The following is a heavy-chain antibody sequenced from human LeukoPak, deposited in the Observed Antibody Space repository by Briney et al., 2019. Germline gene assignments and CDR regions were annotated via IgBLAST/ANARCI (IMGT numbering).Heavy chain of an antibody. CDR1: GYTFTSYY. Sequence: ASVKVSCKASGYTFTSYYMHWVRQAPGQGLEWMGIINPSGGSTSYAQKFQGRVTMTRDTSTSTVYMELSSLRSEDTAVYYCARDRSEGGMVRGVLYYFDYWGQGTPVTVSS. D-gene: IGHD3-10*01. V-gene: IGHV1-46*01. J-gene: IGHJ4*02. CDR2: INPSGGST. CDR3: ARDRSEGGMVRGVLYYFDY.